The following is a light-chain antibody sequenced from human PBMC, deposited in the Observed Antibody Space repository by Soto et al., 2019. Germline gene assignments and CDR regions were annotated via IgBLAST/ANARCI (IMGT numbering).Light chain of an antibody. J-gene: IGLJ1*01. Sequence: QSALTQPPSVSGSPGQSVTISCTGTSTDFVSYNRVSWYRQPPDTAPKLMIYEASNRPSGVPDRFSGSKSGNTASLTIPGLQAADEADYYCSLYTSENTYVFGTGTKVTVL. V-gene: IGLV2-18*01. CDR1: STDFVSYNR. CDR3: SLYTSENTYV. CDR2: EAS.